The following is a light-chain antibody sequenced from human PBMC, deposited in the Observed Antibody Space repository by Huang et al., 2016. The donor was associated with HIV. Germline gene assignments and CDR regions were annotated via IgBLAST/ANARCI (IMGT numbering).Light chain of an antibody. J-gene: IGKJ5*01. Sequence: DIVMTQSPLSLPVTPGEPASISCKSSQSLLHSNGYNYLDWYLQKPGQSPQILISLGSNRVCGGPYRFSGSGSGTDFTLKISRVEAEDVGVYYCMQALETPITFGQGTRLEIK. CDR1: QSLLHSNGYNY. CDR2: LGS. V-gene: IGKV2-28*01. CDR3: MQALETPIT.